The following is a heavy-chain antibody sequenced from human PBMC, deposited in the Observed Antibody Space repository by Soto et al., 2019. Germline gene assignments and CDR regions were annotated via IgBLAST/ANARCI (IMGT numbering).Heavy chain of an antibody. CDR1: GYTFTSYD. CDR2: MNPNSGNT. V-gene: IGHV1-8*01. J-gene: IGHJ5*02. D-gene: IGHD3-3*01. Sequence: QVQLVQSGAEVKKPGASVKVSCKASGYTFTSYDIYWVRQATGQGLEWMGWMNPNSGNTAYAQKFQGRVTMTRNTSISTAYMELSSLRSEDTAVYYCARGITIFGVVDPGGQGTLVTVSS. CDR3: ARGITIFGVVDP.